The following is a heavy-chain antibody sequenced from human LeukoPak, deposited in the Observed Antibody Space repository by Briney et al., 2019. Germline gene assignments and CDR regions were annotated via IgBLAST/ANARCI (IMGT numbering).Heavy chain of an antibody. CDR2: INPNSRGT. J-gene: IGHJ4*02. V-gene: IGHV1-2*02. CDR3: ARSLEYGRSIGY. Sequence: SVKVSCKASGYTFTGYYMHWLRQAPGQGLEWMGWINPNSRGTKYAQKSQGRVTMTRDTSISTAYIELSRLRSDDTAVYYCARSLEYGRSIGYWGQGTLVTVSS. CDR1: GYTFTGYY. D-gene: IGHD6-6*01.